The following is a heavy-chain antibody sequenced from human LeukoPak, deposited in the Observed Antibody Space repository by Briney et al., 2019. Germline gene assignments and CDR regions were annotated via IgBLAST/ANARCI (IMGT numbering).Heavy chain of an antibody. J-gene: IGHJ2*01. CDR1: GFTFSSYG. CDR3: ARPDYGDYVSHFDL. CDR2: INHSGST. Sequence: PGGSLRLSCAASGFTFSSYGMSWVRQAPGKGLEWIGEINHSGSTNYNPSLKSRVTISVDTSKNQFSLKLSSVTAADTAVYYCARPDYGDYVSHFDLWGRGTLVTVSS. D-gene: IGHD4-17*01. V-gene: IGHV4-34*01.